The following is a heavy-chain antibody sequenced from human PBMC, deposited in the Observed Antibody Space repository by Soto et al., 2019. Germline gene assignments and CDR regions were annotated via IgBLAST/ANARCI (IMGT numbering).Heavy chain of an antibody. D-gene: IGHD1-26*01. Sequence: EVQLVESGGGLVQPGGSLRLSCAASGFTFSSYWMHWVRQAPGKGLVWVSRINSDGSSTSYADSVKGRFTISRDNAKNTLYLQMNSLRAEDTAVYYCARDPPSGSYWSPARSDDAFDIWGQGTMVTVSS. J-gene: IGHJ3*02. V-gene: IGHV3-74*01. CDR3: ARDPPSGSYWSPARSDDAFDI. CDR2: INSDGSST. CDR1: GFTFSSYW.